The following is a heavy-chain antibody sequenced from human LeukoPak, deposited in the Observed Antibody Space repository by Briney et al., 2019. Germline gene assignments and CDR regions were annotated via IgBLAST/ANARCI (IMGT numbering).Heavy chain of an antibody. D-gene: IGHD3-22*01. Sequence: RASVKVSCKASGYTFTSYDINWVRQATGQGLEWMGWMNPNSGNTGYAQKFQGRVAMTRNTSISTAYMELSSLRSEDTAVYYCARGRHDSSGYYYWGQGTLVTVSS. CDR1: GYTFTSYD. CDR3: ARGRHDSSGYYY. CDR2: MNPNSGNT. V-gene: IGHV1-8*01. J-gene: IGHJ4*02.